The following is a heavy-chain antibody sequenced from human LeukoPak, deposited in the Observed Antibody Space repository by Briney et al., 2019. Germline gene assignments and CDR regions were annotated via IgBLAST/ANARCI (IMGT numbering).Heavy chain of an antibody. CDR2: INWNGGST. CDR3: ARDGGQWLVPSDY. J-gene: IGHJ4*02. D-gene: IGHD6-19*01. Sequence: PGGSLRLSCAASGFTFDDYGMSWVRQAPGKGLEWVSGINWNGGSTGYAYSVTGRFTISRDNAKNSLYLQMNSLRAEDTALYHCARDGGQWLVPSDYWGQGTLVTVSS. CDR1: GFTFDDYG. V-gene: IGHV3-20*01.